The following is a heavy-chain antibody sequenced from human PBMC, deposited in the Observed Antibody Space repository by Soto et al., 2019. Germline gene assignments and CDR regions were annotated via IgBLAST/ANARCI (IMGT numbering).Heavy chain of an antibody. V-gene: IGHV4-30-4*01. Sequence: SETLSLTCTVSGGSISSGDYYWSWIRQPPGKGLEWIGYIYYSGSTYYNPSLKSRVTISVDTSKNQFSLKLSSVTAADTAVYYCARDGDLWFGEFGAFDIWGQGTMVTVSS. CDR1: GGSISSGDYY. CDR3: ARDGDLWFGEFGAFDI. D-gene: IGHD3-10*01. CDR2: IYYSGST. J-gene: IGHJ3*02.